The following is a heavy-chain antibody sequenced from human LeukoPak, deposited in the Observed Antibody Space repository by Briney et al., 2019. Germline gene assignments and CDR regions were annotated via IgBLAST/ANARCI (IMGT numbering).Heavy chain of an antibody. Sequence: SQTLSLTCTVSGGSINSADNYWTWIRQPPGKGLEWIGFIYYSGSTYHNPSLKSRVAIISDTSKNHFSLILTSVTAADTAVYYCARRSGSDPWPIFDPWGQGTLVTVSS. V-gene: IGHV4-30-4*01. CDR2: IYYSGST. J-gene: IGHJ5*02. D-gene: IGHD3-10*01. CDR3: ARRSGSDPWPIFDP. CDR1: GGSINSADNY.